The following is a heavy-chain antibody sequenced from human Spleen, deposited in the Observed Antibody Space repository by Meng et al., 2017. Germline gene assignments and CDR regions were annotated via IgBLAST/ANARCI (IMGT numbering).Heavy chain of an antibody. J-gene: IGHJ4*02. D-gene: IGHD3-10*01. CDR1: GGSVSSGSFY. Sequence: SETLSLTCTVSGGSVSSGSFYWSWIRQPAGKGLEWIGRIYTSGSTNYNPSLKSRVTISADTSKNEFSLNLSSVTAADTAVYYCAIMPYYGSGTFDYWGQGTLVTVSS. CDR3: AIMPYYGSGTFDY. V-gene: IGHV4-61*02. CDR2: IYTSGST.